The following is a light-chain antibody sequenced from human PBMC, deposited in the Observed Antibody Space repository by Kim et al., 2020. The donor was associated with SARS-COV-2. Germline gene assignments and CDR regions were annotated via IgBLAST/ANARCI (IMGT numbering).Light chain of an antibody. V-gene: IGLV1-40*01. CDR3: QCYDTSLRGSI. CDR2: DNT. J-gene: IGLJ2*01. Sequence: QSVLTQPPSVSGAPGQRVTISCTGSNSNIGERYDVHWYQQIPGTAPKLLIYDNTYRPSGVPDRFSGSRSGTSASLAITGLQAEDEADYYCQCYDTSLRGSIIGGGTQLTVL. CDR1: NSNIGERYD.